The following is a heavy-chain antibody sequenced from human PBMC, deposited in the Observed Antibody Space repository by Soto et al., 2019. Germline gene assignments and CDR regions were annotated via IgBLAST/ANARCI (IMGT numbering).Heavy chain of an antibody. J-gene: IGHJ6*02. V-gene: IGHV5-51*01. Sequence: PGESLKISCEGSGYSFSSYWIVWVRQMPGKGLEWMGIIYPGDSDTRYSPSFQGQVTISADKSISTAYLQWSSLKASDTAMYYCARAAATDYYYYGMDVWGQGTTVTVSS. D-gene: IGHD6-13*01. CDR1: GYSFSSYW. CDR2: IYPGDSDT. CDR3: ARAAATDYYYYGMDV.